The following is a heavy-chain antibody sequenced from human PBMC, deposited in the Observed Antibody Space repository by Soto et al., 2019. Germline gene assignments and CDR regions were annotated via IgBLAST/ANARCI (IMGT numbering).Heavy chain of an antibody. Sequence: SETLSLTCTVSGGSISSYYWSWIRQPPGKGLEWIGYIYYSGITNYNPSLKSRVTISVDTSKNQFSLKLSSVTAADTAVYYCASKQWLGNDWFDPWGQGTMVTVSS. CDR2: IYYSGIT. J-gene: IGHJ5*02. V-gene: IGHV4-59*01. D-gene: IGHD6-19*01. CDR1: GGSISSYY. CDR3: ASKQWLGNDWFDP.